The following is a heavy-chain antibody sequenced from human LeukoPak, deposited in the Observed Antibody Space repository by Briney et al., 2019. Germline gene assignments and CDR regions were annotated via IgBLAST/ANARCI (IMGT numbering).Heavy chain of an antibody. D-gene: IGHD1-7*01. CDR2: ISGTSNYI. CDR3: TTEYNWNYVH. V-gene: IGHV3-21*03. J-gene: IGHJ4*01. CDR1: GFTFNIYS. Sequence: GGSLRLSCAASGFTFNIYSMNWVRQAPGKGLEWVSSISGTSNYIYYADSVKGRFTVSRDDSKNTLYLQMNSLKTEDTAVYYCTTEYNWNYVHWGQGTLVTVSS.